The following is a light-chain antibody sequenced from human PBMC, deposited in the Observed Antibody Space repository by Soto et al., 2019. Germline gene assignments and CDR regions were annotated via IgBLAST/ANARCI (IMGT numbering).Light chain of an antibody. V-gene: IGKV1-5*01. CDR2: DAS. CDR3: QHYNSYSPP. Sequence: DIQLTQSPSTLSASVGDRVTITCRASQSISSWLAWYQQKPGKAPTLLIYDASSLESGVPSRFSVSGSGTEFTLTISSLLPDDFATYYCQHYNSYSPPFGQGTKVDIK. J-gene: IGKJ1*01. CDR1: QSISSW.